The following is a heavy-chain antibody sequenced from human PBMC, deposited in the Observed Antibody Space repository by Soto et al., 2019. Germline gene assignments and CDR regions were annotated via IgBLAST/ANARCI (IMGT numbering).Heavy chain of an antibody. CDR3: ARDLPVVVLLRFLEWSPFDP. Sequence: GGSLRLSCAASGFTFSSYSMNWVRQAPGKGLEWVSYISSSSSTIYYAYSVNGRFTISRDNAKNSLYLQMNSLRAEDTAVYYCARDLPVVVLLRFLEWSPFDPWGQGTLVTVSS. CDR1: GFTFSSYS. D-gene: IGHD3-3*01. J-gene: IGHJ5*02. CDR2: ISSSSSTI. V-gene: IGHV3-48*01.